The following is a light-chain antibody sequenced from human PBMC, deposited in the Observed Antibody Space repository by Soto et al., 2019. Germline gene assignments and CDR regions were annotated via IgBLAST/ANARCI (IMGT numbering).Light chain of an antibody. J-gene: IGKJ4*01. CDR1: QVISNY. V-gene: IGKV1-33*01. Sequence: DIQMTQSPSSLSASVGDRVTITCQASQVISNYLNWYQQKPGKAPKLLIYDASNLETGVPSRFSGSGSGTDFTFTISSLQPEDFATYYCQQYDNLPITFGGGTKVDIK. CDR2: DAS. CDR3: QQYDNLPIT.